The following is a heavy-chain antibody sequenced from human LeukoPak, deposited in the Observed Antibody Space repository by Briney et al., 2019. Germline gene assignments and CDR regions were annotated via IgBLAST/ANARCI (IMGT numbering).Heavy chain of an antibody. CDR2: IYTSGSA. Sequence: SETLSLTCTVSGDSISNYFWTWIRQPAGKGLEWIGRIYTSGSADYNPSLKSRVTMSVDTSKNQFSLKLSSVTAADTAVYYCARDRNRYSSSWYQISFDAFDIWGQGTMVTVSS. CDR3: ARDRNRYSSSWYQISFDAFDI. CDR1: GDSISNYF. V-gene: IGHV4-4*07. D-gene: IGHD6-13*01. J-gene: IGHJ3*02.